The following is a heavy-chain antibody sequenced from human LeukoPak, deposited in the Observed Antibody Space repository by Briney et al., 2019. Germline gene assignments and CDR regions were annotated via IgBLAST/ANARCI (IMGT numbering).Heavy chain of an antibody. CDR1: GFTFSDSA. D-gene: IGHD3-9*01. Sequence: GVSLKLSCAASGFTFSDSAMHWVRQASGKGPEWLGRIRTQANNNATAYGASVKGRFIISRDDSRNTEYLQMNSLKTEDTAVYYCAGDYNSLTGLNYWGQGTLVTVSS. J-gene: IGHJ4*02. CDR3: AGDYNSLTGLNY. CDR2: IRTQANNNAT. V-gene: IGHV3-73*01.